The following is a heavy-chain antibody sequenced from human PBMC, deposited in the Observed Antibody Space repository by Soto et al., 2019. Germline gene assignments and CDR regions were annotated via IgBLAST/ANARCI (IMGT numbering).Heavy chain of an antibody. J-gene: IGHJ6*01. CDR3: ATDIRITMIDMEV. V-gene: IGHV4-34*01. Sequence: SSTXSLTWAVYVCSFIGYYCSLIGHPPGKGLEWIGEINHSGSTNYNPSLKSRVTISVDKSKNQFSMKLSSVTAADTAVYYCATDIRITMIDMEVWGQGTTVKVYS. D-gene: IGHD3-22*01. CDR2: INHSGST. CDR1: VCSFIGYY.